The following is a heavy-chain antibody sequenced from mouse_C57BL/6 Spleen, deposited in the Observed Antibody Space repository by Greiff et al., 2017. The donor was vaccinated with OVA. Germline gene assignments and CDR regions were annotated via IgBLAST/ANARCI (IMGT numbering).Heavy chain of an antibody. J-gene: IGHJ3*01. Sequence: VQGVESGPELVKPGASVKISCKASGYTFTDYYINWVKQRPGQGLEWIGWIFPGSGSTYYNEKFKGKATLTVDKSSSTAYMLLSSLTSEDSAVYFCASAGAIYAWFAYWGQGTLVTVSA. CDR3: ASAGAIYAWFAY. CDR1: GYTFTDYY. D-gene: IGHD1-1*01. V-gene: IGHV1-75*01. CDR2: IFPGSGST.